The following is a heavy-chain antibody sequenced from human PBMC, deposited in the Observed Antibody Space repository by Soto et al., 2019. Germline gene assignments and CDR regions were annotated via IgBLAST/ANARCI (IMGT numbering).Heavy chain of an antibody. CDR2: ISYDGSNK. D-gene: IGHD6-19*01. V-gene: IGHV3-30-3*01. Sequence: GGSLRLSCAASGFTFSSYAMHWVRQAPGKGLEWVAVISYDGSNKYYADSVKGRFTIARDNSKNTLYLQMNSRRAEDTAVYYCARGLLGYSSGSYYFDYWGQGTLVTGSS. CDR3: ARGLLGYSSGSYYFDY. CDR1: GFTFSSYA. J-gene: IGHJ4*02.